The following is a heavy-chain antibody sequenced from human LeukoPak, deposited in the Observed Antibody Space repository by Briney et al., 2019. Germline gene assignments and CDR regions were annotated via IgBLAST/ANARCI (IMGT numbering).Heavy chain of an antibody. CDR3: AKDPRPWYSSKDSAGQPGIDY. CDR1: GFTFGSYA. D-gene: IGHD6-13*01. V-gene: IGHV4-59*01. Sequence: GSLRLSCAASGFTFGSYAMSWIRQPPGKGLEWIGYIYYSGSTNYNPSLKSRVTISVDTSKNQFSLKLSSVTAEDTAVYYCAKDPRPWYSSKDSAGQPGIDYWGQGTLVTVSS. CDR2: IYYSGST. J-gene: IGHJ4*02.